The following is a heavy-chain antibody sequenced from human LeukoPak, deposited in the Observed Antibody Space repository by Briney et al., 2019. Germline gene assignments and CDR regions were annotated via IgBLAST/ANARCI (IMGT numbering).Heavy chain of an antibody. J-gene: IGHJ3*02. CDR2: IYYIGST. D-gene: IGHD6-19*01. V-gene: IGHV4-59*01. Sequence: SEALSLTCTVTGGSISNYYWSWIRQPPGKELEWIGYIYYIGSTNYNPSLKSRVTISVDTSKNQFSLKLSFVTAADTAVYYCARGHQWRKLANAFDIWGQGTMVTVSS. CDR3: ARGHQWRKLANAFDI. CDR1: GGSISNYY.